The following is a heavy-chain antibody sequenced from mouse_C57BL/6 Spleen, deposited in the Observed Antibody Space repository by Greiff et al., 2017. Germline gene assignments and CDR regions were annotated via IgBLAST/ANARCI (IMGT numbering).Heavy chain of an antibody. CDR2: ISSGGSYT. V-gene: IGHV5-6*01. D-gene: IGHD6-1*01. CDR3: ARHEGASLYYFDY. CDR1: GFTFSSYG. Sequence: EVLLVESGGDLVKPGGSLKLSCAASGFTFSSYGMSWVRQTPDKRLEWVATISSGGSYTYYPDSVKGRFTISRDNAKNTLYLQMSSLKSEDTAMYYCARHEGASLYYFDYWGQGTTLTVSS. J-gene: IGHJ2*01.